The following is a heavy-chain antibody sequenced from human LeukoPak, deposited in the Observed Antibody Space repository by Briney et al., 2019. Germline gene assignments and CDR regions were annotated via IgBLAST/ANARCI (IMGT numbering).Heavy chain of an antibody. CDR1: GFTFSSYA. V-gene: IGHV3-21*01. J-gene: IGHJ4*02. Sequence: GGSLRLSCAASGFTFSSYAMSWVRQAPGKGLEWVSSISSSSSYIYYADSVKGRFTISRDNAKNSLYLQMNSLRAEDTAVYYCASYPPGYCSGGSCPTGGWGQGTLVTVSS. D-gene: IGHD2-15*01. CDR3: ASYPPGYCSGGSCPTGG. CDR2: ISSSSSYI.